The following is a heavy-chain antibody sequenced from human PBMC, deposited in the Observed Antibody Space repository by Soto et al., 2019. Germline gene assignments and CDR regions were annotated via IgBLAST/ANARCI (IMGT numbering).Heavy chain of an antibody. Sequence: SVKVYCKASGGTFSSYAISWVRQAPGQGLEWMGGIIPIFGTANYAQKFQGRVTITADESTSTAYMELSSLRSEDTAVYYCARVKSYYYDSSGPYGMDVWGQGTTVTVSS. CDR1: GGTFSSYA. J-gene: IGHJ6*02. D-gene: IGHD3-22*01. CDR2: IIPIFGTA. CDR3: ARVKSYYYDSSGPYGMDV. V-gene: IGHV1-69*13.